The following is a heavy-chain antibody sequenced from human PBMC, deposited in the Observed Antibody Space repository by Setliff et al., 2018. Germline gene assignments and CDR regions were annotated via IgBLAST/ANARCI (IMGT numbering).Heavy chain of an antibody. CDR2: IYYSGST. D-gene: IGHD3-22*01. CDR3: ARLGSARYDSSGYYPDNWFDP. CDR1: GGSISSSSYY. Sequence: SETLSLTCTVSGGSISSSSYYWGWIRQPPGKGLEWIGSIYYSGSTYYNPSLKSRVTTSVDTSKNQFSLKLSSATAADTAVYYCARLGSARYDSSGYYPDNWFDPWGQGTLVTVSS. V-gene: IGHV4-39*01. J-gene: IGHJ5*02.